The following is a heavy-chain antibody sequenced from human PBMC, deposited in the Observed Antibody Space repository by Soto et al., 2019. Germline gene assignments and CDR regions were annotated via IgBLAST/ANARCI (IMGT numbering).Heavy chain of an antibody. J-gene: IGHJ3*02. Sequence: QVQLVESGGGVVQPGRSLRLSCAASGFTFSSYGMHWVRQAPGKGLEWVAVIWYDGSNKYYADSVKGRFTISRDNSKNTLYLQMNSLRAEDTAVYYCATHVVVTANDAFDIWGQGTMVTVSS. CDR2: IWYDGSNK. CDR3: ATHVVVTANDAFDI. CDR1: GFTFSSYG. D-gene: IGHD2-21*02. V-gene: IGHV3-33*01.